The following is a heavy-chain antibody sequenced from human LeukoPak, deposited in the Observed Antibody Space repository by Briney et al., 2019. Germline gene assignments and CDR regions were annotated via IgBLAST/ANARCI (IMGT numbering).Heavy chain of an antibody. V-gene: IGHV4-34*01. J-gene: IGHJ4*02. D-gene: IGHD6-6*01. Sequence: SETLSLTCTVSGGSISRYYWSWIRQPPGKGLEWIGEINHSGSTNYNPSLKSRVTISVDTSKNQFSLKLSSVTAADTAVYYCARDQSIAARSGFDYWGQGTLVTVSS. CDR1: GGSISRYY. CDR3: ARDQSIAARSGFDY. CDR2: INHSGST.